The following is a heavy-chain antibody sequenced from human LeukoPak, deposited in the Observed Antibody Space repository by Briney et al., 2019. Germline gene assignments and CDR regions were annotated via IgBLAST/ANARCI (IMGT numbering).Heavy chain of an antibody. V-gene: IGHV4-39*01. CDR2: IYYSGST. J-gene: IGHJ4*02. CDR1: GGSISSSSYY. CDR3: ARHDRCSSTSCLLHYFDY. Sequence: PSETLSLTCTVSGGSISSSSYYWGWIRQPPGKGLEWIGSIYYSGSTYYNPSLKSRVTISVDTSKNQFSLKLSSVTAVDTAVYYCARHDRCSSTSCLLHYFDYWGQGTLVTVSS. D-gene: IGHD2-2*01.